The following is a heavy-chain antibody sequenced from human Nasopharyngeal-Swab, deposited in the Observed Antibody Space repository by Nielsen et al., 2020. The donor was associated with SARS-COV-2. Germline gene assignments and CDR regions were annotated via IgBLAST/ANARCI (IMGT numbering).Heavy chain of an antibody. V-gene: IGHV4-31*02. CDR3: ARGARITIFGVVSQLGV. Sequence: WIRQPPGKGLEWIGYIYYSGSTYYNPSLKSRVTISVDTSKNQFSLKLGSVTAADTAVYYCARGARITIFGVVSQLGVWGQGTTVTVSS. CDR2: IYYSGST. J-gene: IGHJ6*02. D-gene: IGHD3-3*01.